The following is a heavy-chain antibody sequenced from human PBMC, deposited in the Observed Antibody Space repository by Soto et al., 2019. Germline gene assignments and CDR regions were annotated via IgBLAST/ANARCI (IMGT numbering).Heavy chain of an antibody. D-gene: IGHD1-26*01. V-gene: IGHV4-59*01. Sequence: PSETLSLTCTVSGDSITGSHWNWIRQPLGKPLEWIGYIYYRGSTNYNPSLKSRLTLSVDTSKNQIFLRLNSVTAADTAVYYCASSAIVEREVNTWFDPWGQGILVTVSS. CDR1: GDSITGSH. CDR3: ASSAIVEREVNTWFDP. J-gene: IGHJ5*02. CDR2: IYYRGST.